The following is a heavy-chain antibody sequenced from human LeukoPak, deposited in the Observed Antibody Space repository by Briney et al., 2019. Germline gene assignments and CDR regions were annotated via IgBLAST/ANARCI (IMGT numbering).Heavy chain of an antibody. J-gene: IGHJ4*02. V-gene: IGHV3-53*01. D-gene: IGHD6-13*01. Sequence: GGSLRLSCAASGFTFSSYWMSWVRQAPGKGLEWVSVIYSGGSTYYADSVKGRFTISRDNSKNTLYLQMNSLRAEDTAVYYCASLSSSSDYWGQGTLVTVSS. CDR1: GFTFSSYW. CDR3: ASLSSSSDY. CDR2: IYSGGST.